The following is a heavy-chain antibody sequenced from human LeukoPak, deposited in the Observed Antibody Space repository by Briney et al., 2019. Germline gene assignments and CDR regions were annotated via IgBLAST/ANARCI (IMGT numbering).Heavy chain of an antibody. D-gene: IGHD4-17*01. Sequence: PSGTLSLTCAVSGGSISSSNWWSWVRQPPGKGLEWIGEIYHSGSTNYNPSLKSRVTISVDKSKNQFSLKLSSVTAADTAVYYCARDPQISLDDYGDYTLDYWGQGTLVTVSS. V-gene: IGHV4-4*02. CDR2: IYHSGST. CDR1: GGSISSSNW. J-gene: IGHJ4*02. CDR3: ARDPQISLDDYGDYTLDY.